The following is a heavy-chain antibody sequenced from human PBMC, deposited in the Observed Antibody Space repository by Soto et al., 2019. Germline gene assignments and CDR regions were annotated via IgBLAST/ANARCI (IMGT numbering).Heavy chain of an antibody. CDR1: GFTFDDYA. J-gene: IGHJ3*02. CDR2: ISWNSGSI. D-gene: IGHD2-15*01. Sequence: EVQLVESGGGLVQPGRSLRLSCAASGFTFDDYAMHWVRQAPGKGLEWVSGISWNSGSIGYADSVKGRFTISRDNAKNSLYLQMNSLRAEDTALYYCAKAYRIGLGYCSGCSCYDAFDIWGQGTMVTVSS. V-gene: IGHV3-9*01. CDR3: AKAYRIGLGYCSGCSCYDAFDI.